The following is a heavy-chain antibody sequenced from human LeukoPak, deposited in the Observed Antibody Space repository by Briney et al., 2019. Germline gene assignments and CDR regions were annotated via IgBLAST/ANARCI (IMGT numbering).Heavy chain of an antibody. CDR3: AKAPGGSYPKNHAFDI. CDR2: ISWNSGSI. CDR1: GFTFDDYA. D-gene: IGHD1-26*01. V-gene: IGHV3-9*01. J-gene: IGHJ3*02. Sequence: PGGSLRLSCAASGFTFDDYAMHWVRQAPGKGLEWVSGISWNSGSIGYADSVKGRFTISRDNAKNSLYLQMNSLRAEDTALYYCAKAPGGSYPKNHAFDIWGQGTMVTVSS.